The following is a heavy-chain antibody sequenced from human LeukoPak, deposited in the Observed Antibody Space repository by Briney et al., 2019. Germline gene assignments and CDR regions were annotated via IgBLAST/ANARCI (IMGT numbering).Heavy chain of an antibody. J-gene: IGHJ4*02. CDR1: GGTFSSYA. Sequence: SVKVSCKAPGGTFSSYAISWVRQAPGQGLEWMGGIIPIFGTANYAQKFQGRVTITTDESTSTAYMELSSLRSEDTAVYYCARVVKYSSSSGNYFDYWGQGTLVIVSS. D-gene: IGHD6-6*01. CDR2: IIPIFGTA. V-gene: IGHV1-69*05. CDR3: ARVVKYSSSSGNYFDY.